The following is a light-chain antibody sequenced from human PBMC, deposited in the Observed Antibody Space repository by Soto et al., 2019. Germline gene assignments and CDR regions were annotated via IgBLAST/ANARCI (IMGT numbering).Light chain of an antibody. Sequence: DLQMTQSPSSVSASVGDSVTITCRASQGISNWLAWYQQQPGKAPKLLIYAASSLQSGVPSRCNGGGSGTHFTLIISSLQPEDFATYYCQQTNTFHPLTFGGGTKVEIK. J-gene: IGKJ4*01. CDR1: QGISNW. CDR2: AAS. CDR3: QQTNTFHPLT. V-gene: IGKV1-12*01.